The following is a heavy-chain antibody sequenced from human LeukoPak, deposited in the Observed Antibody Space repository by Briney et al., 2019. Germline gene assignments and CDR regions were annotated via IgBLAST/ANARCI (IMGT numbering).Heavy chain of an antibody. Sequence: GGSLRLSCAASGFTFSSYALNWVREAPGKGLEYVSAISPDGGTTYYADSVKGRFTISRDNSKNTLYLQMGSLRAEDMAVYYCARVLPGGSCYDYWGQGTLVTVSS. CDR1: GFTFSSYA. CDR2: ISPDGGTT. D-gene: IGHD2-15*01. V-gene: IGHV3-64*02. CDR3: ARVLPGGSCYDY. J-gene: IGHJ4*02.